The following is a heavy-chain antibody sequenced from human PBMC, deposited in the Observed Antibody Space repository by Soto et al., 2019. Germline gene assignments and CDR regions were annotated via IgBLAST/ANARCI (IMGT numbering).Heavy chain of an antibody. D-gene: IGHD6-6*01. Sequence: GGSLRLSCAASGFTFSSYGMHWVRQAPGKGLEWVAVISYDGSNKYYADSVKGRFTISRDNSKNTLYLQMNSLRAEDTAVYYCAKDSSSSYYYYYGMDVWGQGTTVTVSS. V-gene: IGHV3-30*18. J-gene: IGHJ6*02. CDR1: GFTFSSYG. CDR3: AKDSSSSYYYYYGMDV. CDR2: ISYDGSNK.